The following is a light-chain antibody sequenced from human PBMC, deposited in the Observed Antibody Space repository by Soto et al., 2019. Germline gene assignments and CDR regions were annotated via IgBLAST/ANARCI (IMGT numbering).Light chain of an antibody. Sequence: EIVLPQSPGTLSLSPGEKATLSCRASQPVSASYVAWYQQKPGQAPRLLIYGATNRIIGIPDRFSGSVSGTDFTLTISRLEPEDFAVYYCQLYGVSSPRITFGQGTRLEI. CDR3: QLYGVSSPRIT. CDR1: QPVSASY. J-gene: IGKJ5*01. V-gene: IGKV3-20*01. CDR2: GAT.